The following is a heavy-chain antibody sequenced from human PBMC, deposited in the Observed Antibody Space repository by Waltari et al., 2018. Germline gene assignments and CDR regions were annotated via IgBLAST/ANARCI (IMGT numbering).Heavy chain of an antibody. CDR3: ARGQVVTLSY. D-gene: IGHD2-21*02. J-gene: IGHJ4*02. CDR1: GFTFSSYG. Sequence: QVQLVESGGGVVQPGRSLRLSCAASGFTFSSYGMHWVRQAPGKGLEWVAVIWYDGSNKYYADSVKGRFTFSRDKLKNTLDLQMNSLRPEDTAVYYCARGQVVTLSYWGQGTLVTV. CDR2: IWYDGSNK. V-gene: IGHV3-33*01.